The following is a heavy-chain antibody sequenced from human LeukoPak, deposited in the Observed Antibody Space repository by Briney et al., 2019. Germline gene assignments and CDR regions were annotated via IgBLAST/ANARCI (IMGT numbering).Heavy chain of an antibody. CDR1: GYIFTAQY. D-gene: IGHD2-2*01. CDR3: ASYPRSMSMPPFDY. V-gene: IGHV1-2*02. Sequence: ASVKVSCKASGYIFTAQYMHWLRQAPGQGLEWMGWINPNNGDTKYAQSFLGRVIMTRDTSTTTAYMELSSLRSDDTAVYFCASYPRSMSMPPFDYWGQGTLVTVSS. J-gene: IGHJ4*02. CDR2: INPNNGDT.